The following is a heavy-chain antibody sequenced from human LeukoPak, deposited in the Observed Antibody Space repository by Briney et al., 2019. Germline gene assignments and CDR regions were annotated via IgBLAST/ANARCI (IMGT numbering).Heavy chain of an antibody. CDR3: ARQGWIQLWLRGYYYYYMDV. CDR1: GYSISSGYY. Sequence: SETLSLTCAVSGYSISSGYYWGRLRQPPGKGLEWIGIIYHSGSTYYHPCLTSRVTVAVDASKNQFSLKLSSVTAADTAVYYCARQGWIQLWLRGYYYYYMDVWGKGTTVTVSS. V-gene: IGHV4-38-2*01. CDR2: IYHSGST. J-gene: IGHJ6*03. D-gene: IGHD5-18*01.